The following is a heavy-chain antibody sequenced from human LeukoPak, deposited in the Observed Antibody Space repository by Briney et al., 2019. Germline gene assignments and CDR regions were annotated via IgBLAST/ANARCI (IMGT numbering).Heavy chain of an antibody. CDR1: GGSISSYY. V-gene: IGHV4-59*08. CDR2: IYYSGST. J-gene: IGHJ4*02. Sequence: SETLSLTCTVSGGSISSYYWSWIRQPPGKGLEWIGYIYYSGSTNYNPSLKSRVTISVDTSKNQFSLKLSSVTAADTAVYYCARNYWGVLDYWGQGTLVTVSS. CDR3: ARNYWGVLDY. D-gene: IGHD3-16*01.